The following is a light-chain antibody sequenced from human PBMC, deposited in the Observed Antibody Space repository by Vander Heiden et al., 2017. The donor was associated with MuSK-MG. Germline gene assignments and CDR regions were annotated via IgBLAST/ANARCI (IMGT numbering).Light chain of an antibody. J-gene: IGKJ4*01. CDR3: RQALQGIT. Sequence: DIVLTQSPLSLPVTPGQPASISCRSSQSLLHSNGYNYLDWYLQKPGQSPQLLIYLGSNLASGVPDRFSGRGSGTDFTLKISRVEAEDVGVYYCRQALQGITFRGGAKVEIK. CDR2: LGS. CDR1: QSLLHSNGYNY. V-gene: IGKV2-28*01.